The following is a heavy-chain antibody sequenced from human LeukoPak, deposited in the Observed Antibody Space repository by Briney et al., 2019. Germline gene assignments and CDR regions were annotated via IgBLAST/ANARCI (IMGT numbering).Heavy chain of an antibody. CDR3: ARDYDSSGYAFDC. Sequence: SETLSLTCTVSGGSISSSYYYWGWIRQPPGKGLEWIGSIYYSGSTYYNPSLKSRVTISVDTSKNQFSLKLSSVTAADTAVYYCARDYDSSGYAFDCWGQGTLVTVSS. J-gene: IGHJ4*02. CDR1: GGSISSSYYY. V-gene: IGHV4-39*07. D-gene: IGHD3-22*01. CDR2: IYYSGST.